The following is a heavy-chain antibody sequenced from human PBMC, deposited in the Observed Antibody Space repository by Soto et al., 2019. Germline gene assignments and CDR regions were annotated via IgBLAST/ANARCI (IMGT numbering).Heavy chain of an antibody. J-gene: IGHJ4*02. CDR1: GGAISIGGYY. D-gene: IGHD2-21*02. Sequence: SETLSLTCTVSGGAISIGGYYLRWIGQHPGKGLEWIGYIYYSGSTYYNPSLKSRVTISVDTSKNQFSLKLRSVTAADKAVYYSARVVGDCGGDCYYKWYFDYWGQGTLVTVSS. CDR2: IYYSGST. V-gene: IGHV4-31*03. CDR3: ARVVGDCGGDCYYKWYFDY.